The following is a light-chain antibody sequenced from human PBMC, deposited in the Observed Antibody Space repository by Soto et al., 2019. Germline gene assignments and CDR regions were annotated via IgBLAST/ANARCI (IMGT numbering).Light chain of an antibody. V-gene: IGKV3-20*01. Sequence: EIVLAQSPGTLSLSPGERATLSCRAIQSVSNTYLAWYQQKPGQAPRLLIYGVSSRATGIPDRFSGSGSGTEFTLTISSLQSEDFAVYYCQQYNNWPPITFGQGTRLEIK. CDR3: QQYNNWPPIT. CDR1: QSVSNTY. J-gene: IGKJ5*01. CDR2: GVS.